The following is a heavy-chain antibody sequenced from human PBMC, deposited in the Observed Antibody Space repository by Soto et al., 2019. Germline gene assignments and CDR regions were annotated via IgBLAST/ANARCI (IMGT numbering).Heavy chain of an antibody. Sequence: EGQLLQSGGGLVQPGNSLGLPCAASGFTFSSSAMSWFRQAPGKGLEWVSSISIRGDYRYYADSVKGRFTISRDNSKNTLYLQMSSLTAEDTALYYCANHGGFDFWGQGTMVAVSS. CDR3: ANHGGFDF. V-gene: IGHV3-23*01. J-gene: IGHJ3*01. D-gene: IGHD4-17*01. CDR1: GFTFSSSA. CDR2: ISIRGDYR.